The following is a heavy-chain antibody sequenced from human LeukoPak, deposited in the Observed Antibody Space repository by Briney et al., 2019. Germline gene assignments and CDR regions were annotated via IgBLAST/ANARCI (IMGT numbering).Heavy chain of an antibody. CDR1: GFTFSYYP. J-gene: IGHJ2*01. V-gene: IGHV3-23*01. Sequence: GSLRLSCVASGFTFSYYPLSWVRQAPGKGLEWVAAIGSASGTKYYADSVKGRFTISRDNSKNTLYLQMNSLRAEDTAVYYCARGINYYWYFDLWGRGTLVTVSS. CDR2: IGSASGTK. CDR3: ARGINYYWYFDL. D-gene: IGHD5-24*01.